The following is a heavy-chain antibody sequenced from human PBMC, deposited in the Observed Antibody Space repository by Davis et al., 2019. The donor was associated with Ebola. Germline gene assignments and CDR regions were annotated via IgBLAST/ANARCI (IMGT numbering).Heavy chain of an antibody. J-gene: IGHJ6*03. CDR3: ARTYYDFWSGYASYYYMDV. CDR2: ISGSGGST. Sequence: PGGSLRLSCAASGFTFSNAWMSWVRQAPGKGLEWVSAISGSGGSTYYADSVKGRFTISRDNSKNTLYLQMNSLRAEDTAVYYCARTYYDFWSGYASYYYMDVWGKGTTVTVSS. V-gene: IGHV3-23*01. CDR1: GFTFSNAW. D-gene: IGHD3-3*01.